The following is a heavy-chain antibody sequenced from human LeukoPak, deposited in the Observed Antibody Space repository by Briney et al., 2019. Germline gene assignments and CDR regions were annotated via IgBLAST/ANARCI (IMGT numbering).Heavy chain of an antibody. CDR1: GFTFNNAW. Sequence: GGSPRLSCEGSGFTFNNAWMSWVRQAPGKGLEWVARIKKEIEIEGGATDYSAPVKVTFSISREDSKNTLYMQMNSLKTEYTAVYFCTTGQGKTDDDYWGEGTLVTVSS. J-gene: IGHJ4*02. V-gene: IGHV3-15*01. CDR3: TTGQGKTDDDY. D-gene: IGHD2-21*02. CDR2: IKKEIEIEGGAT.